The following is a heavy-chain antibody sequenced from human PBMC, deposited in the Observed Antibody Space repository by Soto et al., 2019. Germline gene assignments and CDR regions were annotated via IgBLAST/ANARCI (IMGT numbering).Heavy chain of an antibody. Sequence: QVQLQQWGAGLLKPSETLSLTCAVYGGSFSGYYWSWIRQPPGKGLEWIGEINHSGSTNYNPSLKSRVTISVDTSKNQFSLKLRSVTAADTAVYYCARGSLPPRYHCWAYWGQGTLVTVSP. J-gene: IGHJ4*02. V-gene: IGHV4-34*01. CDR3: ARGSLPPRYHCWAY. CDR1: GGSFSGYY. D-gene: IGHD2-21*02. CDR2: INHSGST.